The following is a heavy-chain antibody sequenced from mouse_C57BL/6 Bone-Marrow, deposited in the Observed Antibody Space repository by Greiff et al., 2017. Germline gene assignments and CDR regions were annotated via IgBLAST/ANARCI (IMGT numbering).Heavy chain of an antibody. D-gene: IGHD1-1*01. Sequence: VQLQQSGAELVKPGASVKISCKASGYAFSSYWMNWVKQRPGKGLEWIGQIYPGDGDTNYNGKFKGKATLTADKSSSTAYMQRSSLTSEDSAVYFCARDYYGSSYDYAMDYWGQGTSVTVSS. J-gene: IGHJ4*01. CDR1: GYAFSSYW. CDR3: ARDYYGSSYDYAMDY. CDR2: IYPGDGDT. V-gene: IGHV1-80*01.